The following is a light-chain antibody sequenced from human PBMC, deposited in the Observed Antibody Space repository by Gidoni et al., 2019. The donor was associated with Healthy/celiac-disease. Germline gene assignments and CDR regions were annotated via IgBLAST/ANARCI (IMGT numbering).Light chain of an antibody. Sequence: EIVMTQSPATLSVSPGERATLSCRASQSVSSNLAWYQQTPGQAPRLLLYGASTRATGIPARFSGSGSVTEFTLTVSSLQSEDFAVYYCQQYNNWPPWTFGQGTKVEIK. CDR3: QQYNNWPPWT. CDR2: GAS. J-gene: IGKJ1*01. CDR1: QSVSSN. V-gene: IGKV3-15*01.